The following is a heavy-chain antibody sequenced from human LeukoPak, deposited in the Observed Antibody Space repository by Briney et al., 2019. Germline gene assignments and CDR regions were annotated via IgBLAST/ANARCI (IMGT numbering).Heavy chain of an antibody. D-gene: IGHD6-13*01. CDR1: GFTFSSYG. CDR3: AKGLMEQLVPWGFDY. J-gene: IGHJ4*02. Sequence: GGSLRLSCAASGFTFSSYGMHWVRQAPGKGLEWVAVIWYDGSNKYYVDSVKGRFTISRDNSKNTLYLQMSSLRAEDTAVYYCAKGLMEQLVPWGFDYWGQGTLVTVSS. V-gene: IGHV3-33*06. CDR2: IWYDGSNK.